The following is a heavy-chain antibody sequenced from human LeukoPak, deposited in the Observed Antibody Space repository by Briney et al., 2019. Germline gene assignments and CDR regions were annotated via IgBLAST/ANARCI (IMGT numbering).Heavy chain of an antibody. CDR2: VNPNSGNT. D-gene: IGHD3-3*01. V-gene: IGHV1-8*01. Sequence: ASVKVSCKASGYTFTSYDINWVRQATGHGLEWMGWVNPNSGNTGYAQKFQGRVTMTRNTSISTAYMEMSSLRSEDTAVYYCARDVLRLEGFDAWGQGTLVTVSS. CDR1: GYTFTSYD. CDR3: ARDVLRLEGFDA. J-gene: IGHJ5*02.